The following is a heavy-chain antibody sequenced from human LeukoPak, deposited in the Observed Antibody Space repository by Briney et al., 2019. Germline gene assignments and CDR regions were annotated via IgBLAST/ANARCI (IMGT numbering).Heavy chain of an antibody. J-gene: IGHJ4*02. D-gene: IGHD3-10*01. CDR2: IYYSGST. V-gene: IGHV4-39*01. CDR3: ARQGEPGGGDFDY. Sequence: KASETLSLTCTVSGGSISSSSYYWGWIRQPPGKGLEWIGSIYYSGSTYYNPSLKGRVTISVDTSKNQFSLKLSSVAAADTAVYYCARQGEPGGGDFDYWGQGTLVTVSS. CDR1: GGSISSSSYY.